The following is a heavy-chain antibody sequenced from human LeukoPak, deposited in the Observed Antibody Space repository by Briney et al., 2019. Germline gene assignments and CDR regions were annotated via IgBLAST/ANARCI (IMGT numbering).Heavy chain of an antibody. J-gene: IGHJ5*02. CDR3: AKQRSSSWPHNWCDP. CDR1: GFTFSSYG. V-gene: IGHV3-23*01. Sequence: GGSLRLSCAASGFTFSSYGMSWVRQAPGKGLEWVSAISGSGGSTYYADSVKGRFTISRDNSKNTLYLQMNSLRAEDTAVYYCAKQRSSSWPHNWCDPWGQGTLVTVSS. CDR2: ISGSGGST. D-gene: IGHD6-13*01.